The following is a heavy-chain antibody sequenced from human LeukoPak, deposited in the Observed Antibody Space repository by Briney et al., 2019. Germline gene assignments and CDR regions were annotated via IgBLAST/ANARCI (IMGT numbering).Heavy chain of an antibody. D-gene: IGHD3-16*01. CDR3: ARQTGGSLDY. CDR1: GYTFTPYY. Sequence: ASVKVSCKASGYTFTPYYMHWVRQAPGQGLEWMGWINPNSGGTNYAQKFQGRVTMTRDTSISTAYMELSSLRSDDPAVYYCARQTGGSLDYWGQGTLVTVSS. V-gene: IGHV1-2*02. J-gene: IGHJ4*02. CDR2: INPNSGGT.